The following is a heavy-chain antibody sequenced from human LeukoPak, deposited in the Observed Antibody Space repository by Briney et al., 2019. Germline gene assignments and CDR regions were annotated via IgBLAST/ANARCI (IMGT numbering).Heavy chain of an antibody. J-gene: IGHJ4*02. V-gene: IGHV4-34*01. CDR3: ARGGERAFDY. CDR1: GGSFSGYY. Sequence: KSSETLSLTCAVYGGSFSGYYWSWIRQPPGKGLEWIGEINHSGSTNYNPSLKSRVTISVDTSKNQFSLKLSSVTAADTAAYYCARGGERAFDYWGQGTLVTVSS. CDR2: INHSGST. D-gene: IGHD1-1*01.